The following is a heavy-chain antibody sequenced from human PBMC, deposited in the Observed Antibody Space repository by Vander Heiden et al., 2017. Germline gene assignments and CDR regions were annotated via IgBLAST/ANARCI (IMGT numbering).Heavy chain of an antibody. CDR3: ATYSSLIPDY. D-gene: IGHD6-13*01. J-gene: IGHJ4*02. CDR1: GYTSNNYG. V-gene: IGHV1-18*01. Sequence: QVQLVQSVAEVKTPGRSVKIYCQASGYTSNNYGFTWVRQAPGQGLECMGWINTYNGITHYAQNVQGRVTMTADTSTTTAYMELRSLRSDDTAVYYCATYSSLIPDYWGQGTLVTVSA. CDR2: INTYNGIT.